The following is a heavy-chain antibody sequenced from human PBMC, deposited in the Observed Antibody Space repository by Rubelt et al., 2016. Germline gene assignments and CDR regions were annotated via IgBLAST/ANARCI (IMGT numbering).Heavy chain of an antibody. CDR3: ARNWGFDY. CDR2: IYSGGST. J-gene: IGHJ4*02. CDR1: GFTVSSNY. Sequence: EVQLVESGGGLVQPGGSLRLSCAASGFTVSSNYMSWVRQAPGKGLEWVSVIYSGGSTYYSDPVKGRFTISGGNSKNTLYLQMNSRGAEDTAVYYCARNWGFDYWGQGTLVTVSS. V-gene: IGHV3-66*01. D-gene: IGHD7-27*01.